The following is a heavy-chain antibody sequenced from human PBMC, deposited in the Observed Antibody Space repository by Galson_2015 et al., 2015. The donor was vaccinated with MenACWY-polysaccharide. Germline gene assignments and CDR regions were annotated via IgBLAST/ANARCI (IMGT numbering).Heavy chain of an antibody. CDR3: ARHSGIAGPDDS. CDR1: GFTFSTYS. D-gene: IGHD6-13*01. J-gene: IGHJ5*01. Sequence: SLRLSCAASGFTFSTYSMTWVRQAPGKGLEWVSYINGGSSTIYYADSVKGRFTISRDNAKNSLYLQMNSLRDDDTAVYYCARHSGIAGPDDSWGQGTLVTVSS. CDR2: INGGSSTI. V-gene: IGHV3-48*02.